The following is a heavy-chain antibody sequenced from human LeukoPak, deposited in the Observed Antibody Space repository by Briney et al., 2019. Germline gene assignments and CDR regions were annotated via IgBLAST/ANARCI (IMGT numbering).Heavy chain of an antibody. J-gene: IGHJ5*01. V-gene: IGHV3-11*04. CDR1: GFTFSDYY. CDR3: VREPVRLGELPFDS. D-gene: IGHD3-16*01. CDR2: ISSSGSTI. Sequence: PGGSLRLSCAASGFTFSDYYMSWIRQAPGKGLEWVSYISSSGSTIYYADSVKGRFTISRDNAKNSLYLQMNSLRAEDTAVYYCVREPVRLGELPFDSWGQGTLVTVSP.